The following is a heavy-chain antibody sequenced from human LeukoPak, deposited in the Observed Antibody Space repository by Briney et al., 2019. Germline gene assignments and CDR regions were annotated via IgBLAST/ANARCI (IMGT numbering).Heavy chain of an antibody. CDR3: ARVVGMTGYFRVANYFDY. CDR2: IKQDGSEK. CDR1: GFIFRSYW. D-gene: IGHD3-9*01. Sequence: GGSLRLSCAASGFIFRSYWMSWVRQAPGKGLEWVAIIKQDGSEKYYVDSVKGRFTISRDNAKNSLSLQMNSLRAEDTAVYYCARVVGMTGYFRVANYFDYWGQGTLVTVSS. V-gene: IGHV3-7*03. J-gene: IGHJ4*02.